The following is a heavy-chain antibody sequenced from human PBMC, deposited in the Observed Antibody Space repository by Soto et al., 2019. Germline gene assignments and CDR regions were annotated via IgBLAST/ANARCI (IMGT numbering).Heavy chain of an antibody. CDR2: ISYDGSNK. V-gene: IGHV3-30*18. Sequence: QVQLVESGGGVVQPGRSLRLSCAASGFTFSSYGMHWVRQAPGKGLEWVAVISYDGSNKYYADSVKGRFTISRDNSKNTLYLQINSLRAEDTAVYYCAKVGKVRAVVTRGIDYWGQGTLVTVSS. CDR1: GFTFSSYG. J-gene: IGHJ4*02. CDR3: AKVGKVRAVVTRGIDY. D-gene: IGHD2-15*01.